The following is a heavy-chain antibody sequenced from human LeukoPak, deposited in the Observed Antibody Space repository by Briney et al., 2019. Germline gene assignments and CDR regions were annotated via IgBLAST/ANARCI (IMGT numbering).Heavy chain of an antibody. CDR2: IYSGGRT. V-gene: IGHV3-53*01. D-gene: IGHD5-18*01. CDR1: GFTVSSNY. J-gene: IGHJ4*02. Sequence: GGSLRLSCAASGFTVSSNYMSWVRQAPGKGLEWVSVIYSGGRTYYADSVKGRFTISRDNSKNTLYLQMNSLRAEDTAVYYCASGFNVDTAMVQWGQGTLVTVSS. CDR3: ASGFNVDTAMVQ.